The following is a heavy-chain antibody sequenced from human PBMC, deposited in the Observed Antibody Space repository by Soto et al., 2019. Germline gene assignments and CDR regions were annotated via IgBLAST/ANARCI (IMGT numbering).Heavy chain of an antibody. V-gene: IGHV1-69*18. CDR2: IIPIFGTA. CDR1: GGTFSSYA. J-gene: IGHJ6*02. Sequence: QVQLVQSGAEVKKPGSSVKVSCKASGGTFSSYAISWVRQAPGQGLEWLGNIIPIFGTANYAQKFQGRVTITADESTSTAYMELSSLRSEDTAVYYCARTERNDDFWSGYPNYYYDGMDVWGQGTTVTVSS. D-gene: IGHD3-3*01. CDR3: ARTERNDDFWSGYPNYYYDGMDV.